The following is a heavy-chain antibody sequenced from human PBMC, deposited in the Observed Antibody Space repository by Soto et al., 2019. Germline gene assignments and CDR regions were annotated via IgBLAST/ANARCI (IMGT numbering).Heavy chain of an antibody. V-gene: IGHV3-23*01. D-gene: IGHD2-21*02. CDR3: ASLGIVVVTADY. Sequence: EVQLLESGGGLVQPGGSLRLSCAASGFTFSSYAMSWVRQAPGKGLEWVSAISGSGGSTYYADSVKGRFTISRDNSKNTLYLQMNSLRAEDTAVYYCASLGIVVVTADYWGQGTLVTVSS. CDR2: ISGSGGST. CDR1: GFTFSSYA. J-gene: IGHJ4*02.